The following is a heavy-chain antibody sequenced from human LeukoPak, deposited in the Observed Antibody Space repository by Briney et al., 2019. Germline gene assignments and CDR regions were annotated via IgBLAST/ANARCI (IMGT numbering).Heavy chain of an antibody. J-gene: IGHJ5*02. V-gene: IGHV4-59*01. CDR3: ARERCLTNWFDP. CDR2: IYSTGST. Sequence: SETLSLTCSVFGGSIGYYYWSWIRQSPGKGLEWIGYIYSTGSTNYNPSLQSRVTMSLDTSRNQFSLHLSSVTAADTAVYYCARERCLTNWFDPWGQGTLVTAS. CDR1: GGSIGYYY. D-gene: IGHD2-2*01.